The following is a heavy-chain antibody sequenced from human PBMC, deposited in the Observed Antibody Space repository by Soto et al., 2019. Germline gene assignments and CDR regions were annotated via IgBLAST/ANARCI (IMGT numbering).Heavy chain of an antibody. J-gene: IGHJ4*02. CDR3: ARAGGLLLDY. D-gene: IGHD2-15*01. CDR1: GFTFSSYA. V-gene: IGHV3-30-3*01. Sequence: QVQLVESGGGVVQPGRSLRLSCAASGFTFSSYAMHWVRQAPGKGLERVAVISYDGSNKYYADSVKGRFTISRDISKNTLYLQMNSMRSEDTAVYYCARAGGLLLDYWGQGNLVTVSS. CDR2: ISYDGSNK.